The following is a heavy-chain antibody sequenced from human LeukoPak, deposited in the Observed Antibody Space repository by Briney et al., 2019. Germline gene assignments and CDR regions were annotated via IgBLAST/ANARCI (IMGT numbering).Heavy chain of an antibody. J-gene: IGHJ4*02. CDR2: ISYDGSNK. CDR1: GFTFSSYA. V-gene: IGHV3-30-3*01. CDR3: ARETAMVTSSFDY. D-gene: IGHD5-18*01. Sequence: PGGSLRLSCAASGFTFSSYAMHWVRQAPGKGLEWVAVISYDGSNKYYADSVKGRFTISRDNSKNTLHLQMNSLRAEDTAVYYCARETAMVTSSFDYWGQGTLVTVSS.